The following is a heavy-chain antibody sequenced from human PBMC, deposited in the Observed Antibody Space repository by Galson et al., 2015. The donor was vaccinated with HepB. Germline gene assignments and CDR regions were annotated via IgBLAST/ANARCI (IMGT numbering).Heavy chain of an antibody. CDR3: AKGSRSWLYSTEDYFDY. D-gene: IGHD2-8*02. CDR1: GFAFSSYG. Sequence: SLRLSCAASGFAFSSYGMHWVRQAPGKGLERVAFISYEGSNKYYVDSVKGRFTISRDNSKNTLYLQMNSLRAEDTAVYYCAKGSRSWLYSTEDYFDYWGQGTLVTVSS. J-gene: IGHJ4*02. V-gene: IGHV3-30*18. CDR2: ISYEGSNK.